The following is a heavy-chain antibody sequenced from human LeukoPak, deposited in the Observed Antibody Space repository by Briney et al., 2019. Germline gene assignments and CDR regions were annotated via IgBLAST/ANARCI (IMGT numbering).Heavy chain of an antibody. D-gene: IGHD6-13*01. CDR2: INPSGGST. CDR1: GYTFTGYY. Sequence: ASVKVSCKASGYTFTGYYMHWVRQAPGQGLEWMGWINPSGGSTSYAQKFQGRVTMTRDMSTSAVYMELSSLRSEDTAVYYCARDLAAAGTGLDYWGQGTLVTVSS. V-gene: IGHV1-46*01. J-gene: IGHJ4*02. CDR3: ARDLAAAGTGLDY.